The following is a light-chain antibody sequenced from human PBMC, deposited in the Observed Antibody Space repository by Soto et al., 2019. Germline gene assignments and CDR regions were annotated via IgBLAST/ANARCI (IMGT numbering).Light chain of an antibody. V-gene: IGKV3-20*01. Sequence: EIVLTESPGTLSLSPGERATLSCRASQSVSSSYLAWYQQKPGQAPRLLIYGASSRATGIPDRFSGSGSGTDFTLTISRLEPDDFAVYYSQQYGSSPITFGQGPRLESK. J-gene: IGKJ5*01. CDR3: QQYGSSPIT. CDR2: GAS. CDR1: QSVSSSY.